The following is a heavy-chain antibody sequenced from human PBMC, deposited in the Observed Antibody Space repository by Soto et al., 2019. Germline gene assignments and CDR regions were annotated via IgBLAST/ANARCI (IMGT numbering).Heavy chain of an antibody. Sequence: EVHLLGSGGGLVQPGGSLRLSCAASGFSISTYGVTWVRQAPGKGLEWVSGVSGGDGGTHYADSVKGRFTISRDNSKNTVYLLMNSLRADDTAVYYCARWNGFGDYWGQGTLVTVSS. J-gene: IGHJ4*02. V-gene: IGHV3-23*01. D-gene: IGHD1-1*01. CDR3: ARWNGFGDY. CDR2: VSGGDGGT. CDR1: GFSISTYG.